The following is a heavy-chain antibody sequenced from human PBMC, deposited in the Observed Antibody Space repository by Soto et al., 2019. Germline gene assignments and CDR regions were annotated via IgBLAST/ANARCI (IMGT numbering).Heavy chain of an antibody. D-gene: IGHD2-15*01. CDR1: GGSISSGGYY. CDR2: IYYSGST. V-gene: IGHV4-31*03. J-gene: IGHJ4*02. Sequence: PSETLSLTCTVSGGSISSGGYYWSWIRQHPGKGLEWIGYIYYSGSTYYNPSLKSRVTISVDTSKNQFSLKLSSVTAADTAVYYCAREGYCSGGSCYGIFDYWGQGTLVTVSS. CDR3: AREGYCSGGSCYGIFDY.